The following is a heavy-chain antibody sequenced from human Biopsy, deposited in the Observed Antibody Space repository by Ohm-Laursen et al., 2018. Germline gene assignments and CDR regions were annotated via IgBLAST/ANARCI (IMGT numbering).Heavy chain of an antibody. V-gene: IGHV4-59*08. J-gene: IGHJ3*02. CDR3: GRREVVITHDAFDT. Sequence: GTLSLTCTVSGVSISSYYWTWIRQPPGKGLEWIGDVYYSGSTNRNPSLKSRVTTLVDTSKNQFSLKLNSVTAADTAVYYCGRREVVITHDAFDTWGQGTMVTVSS. CDR2: VYYSGST. D-gene: IGHD3-22*01. CDR1: GVSISSYY.